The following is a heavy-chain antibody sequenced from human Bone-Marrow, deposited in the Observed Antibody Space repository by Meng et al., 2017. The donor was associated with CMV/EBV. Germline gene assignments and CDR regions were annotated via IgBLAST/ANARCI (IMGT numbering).Heavy chain of an antibody. CDR1: GGIFSIYA. Sequence: SVKVSCKASGGIFSIYAMSWVRQAPGQGLEWMGGIIPYHRITNIAQEFQGKVTITADKTTSTAYMELSSLRSEDTAVYYSARSLTVTKAYGPFEFWGQGTLVTVSS. CDR2: IIPYHRIT. D-gene: IGHD4-17*01. V-gene: IGHV1-69*10. J-gene: IGHJ4*02. CDR3: ARSLTVTKAYGPFEF.